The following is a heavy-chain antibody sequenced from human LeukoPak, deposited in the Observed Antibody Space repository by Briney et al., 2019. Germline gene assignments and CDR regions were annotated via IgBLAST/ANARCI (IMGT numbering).Heavy chain of an antibody. Sequence: GGSLRLSCAASGFTFSTYAMSWVRQAPGKGLEWVSAISGSGGSTYYSDSVKGRFTISRDNSKNTLYLQMNSLRAEDTAVYYCARRAGAYSHPYDYWGQGTLVTVSS. J-gene: IGHJ4*02. CDR1: GFTFSTYA. D-gene: IGHD4/OR15-4a*01. CDR2: ISGSGGST. CDR3: ARRAGAYSHPYDY. V-gene: IGHV3-23*01.